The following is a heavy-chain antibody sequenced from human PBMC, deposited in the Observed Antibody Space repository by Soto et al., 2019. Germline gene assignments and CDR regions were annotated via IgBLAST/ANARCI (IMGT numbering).Heavy chain of an antibody. D-gene: IGHD6-6*01. CDR3: AREEIAARLNYYYGMDV. CDR2: TYYRSKWYN. CDR1: GDSVSSNSAA. Sequence: TLSLTCAISGDSVSSNSAAWNWIRQSPSRGLEWLGRTYYRSKWYNDYAVSVKSRITINPDTSKNQFSLQLNSVTPEDTAVYYCAREEIAARLNYYYGMDVWGQGTTVTVSS. J-gene: IGHJ6*02. V-gene: IGHV6-1*01.